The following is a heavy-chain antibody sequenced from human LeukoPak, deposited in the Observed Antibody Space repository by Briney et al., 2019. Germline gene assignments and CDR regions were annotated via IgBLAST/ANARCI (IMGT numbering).Heavy chain of an antibody. J-gene: IGHJ6*02. CDR3: AKDIEYGDYGLNGMDV. CDR1: GFTFSSYG. CDR2: ISYDGSNK. V-gene: IGHV3-30*18. Sequence: GGSLRLSCAASGFTFSSYGMHWVRQAPGKGLEWVAVISYDGSNKYYADSVKGRFTISRDNSKNTLYLQMNSPRAEDTAVYYCAKDIEYGDYGLNGMDVWGQGTTVTVSS. D-gene: IGHD4-17*01.